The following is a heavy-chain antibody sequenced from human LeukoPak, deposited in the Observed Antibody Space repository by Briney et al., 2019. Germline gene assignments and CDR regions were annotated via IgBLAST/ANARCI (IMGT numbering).Heavy chain of an antibody. V-gene: IGHV1-18*01. CDR3: AREAVTDYYDSSGYPRGYYYYYYMDV. D-gene: IGHD3-22*01. Sequence: ASVKVSCKASGYTFTSYGISWVRQAPGQGLEWMGWISAYNGNTNYAQKLQGRVTMTTDTSTSTAYMELRSLRSDDTAVYYCAREAVTDYYDSSGYPRGYYYYYYMDVWGKGTTVTVSS. CDR2: ISAYNGNT. J-gene: IGHJ6*03. CDR1: GYTFTSYG.